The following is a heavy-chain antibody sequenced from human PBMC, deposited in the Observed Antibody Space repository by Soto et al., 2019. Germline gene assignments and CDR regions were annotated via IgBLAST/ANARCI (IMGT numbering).Heavy chain of an antibody. CDR3: ARDLAGRDSSGYYYGFDY. J-gene: IGHJ4*02. V-gene: IGHV3-48*01. Sequence: EVQLVESGGGLVQPGGSLRLSCAASGIIFRSYHMNWVRQAPGKGLEWVSYISGSSTTIYYGVSVKGRFTISTDNAQNSLCVPMNSLRAEDTAVYYCARDLAGRDSSGYYYGFDYWGQGTLVTVSS. CDR1: GIIFRSYH. D-gene: IGHD3-22*01. CDR2: ISGSSTTI.